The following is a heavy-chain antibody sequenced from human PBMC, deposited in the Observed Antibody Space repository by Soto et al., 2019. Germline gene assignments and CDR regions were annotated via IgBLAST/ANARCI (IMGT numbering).Heavy chain of an antibody. CDR2: IYWDDDK. CDR1: GFSLSTSGVG. CDR3: AHVFNSNSGSYRYFDY. V-gene: IGHV2-5*02. D-gene: IGHD3-16*02. J-gene: IGHJ4*02. Sequence: QITLKESGPTLVKPTQTLTLTCTFSGFSLSTSGVGVGWIRQPPGKALEWLTLIYWDDDKRYSPSLESRLTITKDTSKNQVVLTMTNMDPVDTATYYCAHVFNSNSGSYRYFDYWGQGTLVTVSS.